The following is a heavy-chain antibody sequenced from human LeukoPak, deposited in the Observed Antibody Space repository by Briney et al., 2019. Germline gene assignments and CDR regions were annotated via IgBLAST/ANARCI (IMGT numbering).Heavy chain of an antibody. D-gene: IGHD3-10*01. CDR2: VSSSGSTI. J-gene: IGHJ4*02. CDR3: ARLYGSGIFDY. CDR1: GFTFSDYY. V-gene: IGHV3-11*01. Sequence: GGSLRLSCAASGFTFSDYYMSWIRQAPGMGLEWVSYVSSSGSTIYYADSVKGRFTISRDNAKNSLYLQMNSLRAEDTAVYYCARLYGSGIFDYWGQGTLVTVSS.